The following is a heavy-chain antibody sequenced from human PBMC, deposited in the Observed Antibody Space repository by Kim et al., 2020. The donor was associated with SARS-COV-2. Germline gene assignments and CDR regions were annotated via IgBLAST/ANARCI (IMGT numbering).Heavy chain of an antibody. V-gene: IGHV4-4*08. J-gene: IGHJ6*01. CDR2: MSISGTS. CDR1: GGSISSYS. Sequence: SETLSLTCTVSGGSISSYSYNWVRQPPGKGLEWVWFMSISGTSSSYPTPTIRRRITMTVDTTKNQFPLKLSSVAAAAAAFYYGAGNNHISTVYG. CDR3: AGNNHISTVYG. D-gene: IGHD1-20*01.